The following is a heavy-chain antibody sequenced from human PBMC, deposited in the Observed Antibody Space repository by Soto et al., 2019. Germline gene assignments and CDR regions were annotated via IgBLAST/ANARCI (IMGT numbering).Heavy chain of an antibody. CDR2: ISYDVSNK. Sequence: QVQLVESGGGVVQPGRSLRLSCAASGFTFSSYAMHWVRQAPGKGLGWVAVISYDVSNKYYGDSVKSRFTISRDNSKNPLYLQMNSLRAEDTAVYYCARVPGSYSFYGMDVWGRGTTVTVSS. V-gene: IGHV3-30-3*01. CDR1: GFTFSSYA. D-gene: IGHD3-10*01. J-gene: IGHJ6*02. CDR3: ARVPGSYSFYGMDV.